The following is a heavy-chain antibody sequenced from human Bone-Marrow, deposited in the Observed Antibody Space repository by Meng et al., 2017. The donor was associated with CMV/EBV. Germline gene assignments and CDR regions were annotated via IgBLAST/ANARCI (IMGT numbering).Heavy chain of an antibody. Sequence: GESLKISCAASGFSLRTFWMNWVRQAPGKGLEWVASIKGDGSEKYYVDSVKGRFTISRDNAKNSLYLQMNSLRAEDTAVYYCASSIAAHPVLFDYWGQGTLVTVSS. D-gene: IGHD6-6*01. V-gene: IGHV3-7*01. CDR3: ASSIAAHPVLFDY. CDR1: GFSLRTFW. J-gene: IGHJ4*02. CDR2: IKGDGSEK.